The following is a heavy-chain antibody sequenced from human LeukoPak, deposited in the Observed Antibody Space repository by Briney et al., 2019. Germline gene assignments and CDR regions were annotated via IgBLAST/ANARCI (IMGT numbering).Heavy chain of an antibody. Sequence: SETLSLTCTVSGGSISNYWSWIRQPAGKGLEWIGRIYTSGSITYNPSLKSRVSMSVDTSKNQFSLELSSVTAADTAVYYCARDSGTTGEVKFDPWGQGTLVTVSS. CDR3: ARDSGTTGEVKFDP. V-gene: IGHV4-4*07. CDR1: GGSISNY. D-gene: IGHD4-17*01. CDR2: IYTSGSI. J-gene: IGHJ5*02.